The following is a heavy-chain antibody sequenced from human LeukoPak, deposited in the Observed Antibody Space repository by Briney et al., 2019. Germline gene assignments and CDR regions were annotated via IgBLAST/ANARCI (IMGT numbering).Heavy chain of an antibody. J-gene: IGHJ4*02. CDR1: GYTFTSYA. CDR2: NNTNTGNP. CDR3: ARGLYSSGWYVGY. Sequence: ASVKVSCKASGYTFTSYAMNWVRQAPGQGPEWMGWNNTNTGNPTYAQGFTGRFVFSLVTSVSTAYLQISSLKAEDTAVYYCARGLYSSGWYVGYWGQGTLVTVSS. V-gene: IGHV7-4-1*02. D-gene: IGHD6-19*01.